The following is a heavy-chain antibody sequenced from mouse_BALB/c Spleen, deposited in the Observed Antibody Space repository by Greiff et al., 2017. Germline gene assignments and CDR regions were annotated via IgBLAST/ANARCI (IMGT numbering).Heavy chain of an antibody. CDR2: ISSGGSYT. J-gene: IGHJ4*01. V-gene: IGHV5-6*01. CDR3: ASYGYPYAMDY. D-gene: IGHD2-2*01. Sequence: EVKLVESGGDLVKPGGSLKLSCAASGFTFSSYGMSWVRQTPDKRLEWVATISSGGSYTYYPDSVKGRFTISRDNAKNTLYLQMSSLKSEDTAMYYCASYGYPYAMDYWGQGTSVTVSS. CDR1: GFTFSSYG.